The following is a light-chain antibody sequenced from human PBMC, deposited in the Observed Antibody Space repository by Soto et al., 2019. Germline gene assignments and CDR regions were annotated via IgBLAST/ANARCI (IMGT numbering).Light chain of an antibody. Sequence: QSVLTQPAFVSVSPGQSITISCTGTSSDVGGYNYVSWYQQHPDKAPRLMIYDVSNRPSGVSDRFSGSKSGDTASLTISGLQAEDEADYYCTSFTSRHTYVFGTGTKVTVL. V-gene: IGLV2-14*03. CDR2: DVS. CDR1: SSDVGGYNY. J-gene: IGLJ1*01. CDR3: TSFTSRHTYV.